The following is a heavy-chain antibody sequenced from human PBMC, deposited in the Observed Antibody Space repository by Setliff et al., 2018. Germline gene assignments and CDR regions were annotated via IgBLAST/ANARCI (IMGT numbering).Heavy chain of an antibody. CDR2: INHSGST. V-gene: IGHV4-34*01. J-gene: IGHJ4*02. CDR3: ARVVPAAMYFDY. D-gene: IGHD2-2*01. Sequence: SETLSLTCAVYGQSFSDYYWSWVRQPPGKGLEWIGEINHSGSTNYNPSLKSRVTISVDTSKNQFSLKLSSVTAADTAVYYCARVVPAAMYFDYWGQGTLVTVSS. CDR1: GQSFSDYY.